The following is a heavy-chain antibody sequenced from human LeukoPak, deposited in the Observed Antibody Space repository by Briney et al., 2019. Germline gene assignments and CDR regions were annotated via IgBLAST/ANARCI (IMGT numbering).Heavy chain of an antibody. J-gene: IGHJ5*02. D-gene: IGHD5-24*01. Sequence: GGSLRLSCAASGFTFNTFAMTWVRQAPGKGLEWVAGMIGVGTTYYADSVKGRFTLSKDNSKKTVYLQMNSLRVEDTALYYCAKDLHYNDGRWEFDPWGQGTLVTVSS. V-gene: IGHV3-23*01. CDR2: MIGVGTT. CDR1: GFTFNTFA. CDR3: AKDLHYNDGRWEFDP.